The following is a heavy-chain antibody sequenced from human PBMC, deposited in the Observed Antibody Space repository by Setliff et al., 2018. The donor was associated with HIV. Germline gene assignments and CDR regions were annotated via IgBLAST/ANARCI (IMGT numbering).Heavy chain of an antibody. CDR2: IYYSGTA. D-gene: IGHD2-21*01. CDR1: GGSISSGDYY. Sequence: SETLSLTCTVSGGSISSGDYYWSWIRQHPGKGLEWIGYIYYSGTAYSTPSLRSRVDISLDTSNSQFSLNQRAVTAADTAVYYCARGVYCGASCYQGTDHWGQGTLVTVSS. CDR3: ARGVYCGASCYQGTDH. J-gene: IGHJ5*02. V-gene: IGHV4-31*03.